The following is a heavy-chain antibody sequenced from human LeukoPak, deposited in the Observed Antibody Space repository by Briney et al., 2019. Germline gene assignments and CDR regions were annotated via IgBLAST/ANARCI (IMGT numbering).Heavy chain of an antibody. CDR3: ARQSRVGISWTHFEY. V-gene: IGHV5-51*01. CDR1: GYSFTTYW. D-gene: IGHD3/OR15-3a*01. J-gene: IGHJ4*02. CDR2: IYPGDSDT. Sequence: GESLKIPCKGSGYSFTTYWIGWVRQVPGEGLEWMGIIYPGDSDTRSSPSFQGQVTISADKSISTAYLQWNSLKASDTAMYYCARQSRVGISWTHFEYWGRGTLVTVSS.